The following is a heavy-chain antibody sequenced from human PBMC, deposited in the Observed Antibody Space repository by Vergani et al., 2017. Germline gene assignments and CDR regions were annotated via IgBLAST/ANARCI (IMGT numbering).Heavy chain of an antibody. J-gene: IGHJ4*02. CDR3: ARGDYDYVWGSYRALPNNY. CDR1: GGSISSGDYY. Sequence: QVQLQESGPGLVKPSQTLSLTCTVSGGSISSGDYYWSWIRQPPGKGLEWIGYIYYSGSTYYNPSLKSRVTISVHTSKNQFSLKLSSVTAADTAVYYCARGDYDYVWGSYRALPNNYWGQGTLVTVSS. D-gene: IGHD3-16*02. V-gene: IGHV4-30-4*01. CDR2: IYYSGST.